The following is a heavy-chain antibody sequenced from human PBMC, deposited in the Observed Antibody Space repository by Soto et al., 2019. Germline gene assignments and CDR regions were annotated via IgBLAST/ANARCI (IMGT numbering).Heavy chain of an antibody. CDR1: GASVSSFY. V-gene: IGHV4-4*07. CDR3: AREVAAPLGWFDP. CDR2: VHSSGYT. Sequence: SETLSLTCSVSGASVSSFYWSWIRQPAGKGLEWIGRVHSSGYTDFNPSLRSRVTMSVDTSRNQFSLKVTSMTAADTAVYYCAREVAAPLGWFDPWAQGTLVTVSS. J-gene: IGHJ5*02. D-gene: IGHD6-19*01.